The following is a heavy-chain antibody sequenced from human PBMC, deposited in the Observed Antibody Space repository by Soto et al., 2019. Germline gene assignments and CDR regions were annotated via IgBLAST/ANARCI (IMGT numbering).Heavy chain of an antibody. Sequence: QVQLVQSGAEVKKPGASVKVSCTASGYSFSTYGISWVRQAPGQGLEWMGWISAYNGNTYYAQKFQGRVTLTTDTSTNTAYMDLRSLRSDDTAVYYCARDVPTTATFYWGQGTLVTISS. CDR1: GYSFSTYG. V-gene: IGHV1-18*01. D-gene: IGHD2-15*01. CDR2: ISAYNGNT. J-gene: IGHJ4*02. CDR3: ARDVPTTATFY.